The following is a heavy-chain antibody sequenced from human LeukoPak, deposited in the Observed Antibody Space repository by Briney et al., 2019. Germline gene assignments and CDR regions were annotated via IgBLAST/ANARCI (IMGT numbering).Heavy chain of an antibody. Sequence: GGSLRLSCAASGFTFSSYAMHWVRQAPGKGLEWVAVISYDGSNKYYADSVKGRFTISSDNSKNTLYLQMNSLRAEDTAVYYCARELLWFGEPTYYYYYGMDVWGQGTTVTVSS. J-gene: IGHJ6*02. CDR1: GFTFSSYA. CDR2: ISYDGSNK. CDR3: ARELLWFGEPTYYYYYGMDV. V-gene: IGHV3-30-3*01. D-gene: IGHD3-10*01.